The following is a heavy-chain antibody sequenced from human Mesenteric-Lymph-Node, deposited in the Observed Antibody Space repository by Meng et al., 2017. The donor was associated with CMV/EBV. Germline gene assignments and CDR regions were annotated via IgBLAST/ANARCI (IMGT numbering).Heavy chain of an antibody. D-gene: IGHD2-15*01. Sequence: GESLKISCAASGFTFSDYYMSWIRQAPGKGLEWVSYISSSGSTIYYADSVKGRFTISRDNAKNSLYLQMNSLRAEDTAVYYCARIGVIASTDYFDYWGQGTLVTVSS. CDR3: ARIGVIASTDYFDY. CDR2: ISSSGSTI. J-gene: IGHJ4*02. CDR1: GFTFSDYY. V-gene: IGHV3-11*01.